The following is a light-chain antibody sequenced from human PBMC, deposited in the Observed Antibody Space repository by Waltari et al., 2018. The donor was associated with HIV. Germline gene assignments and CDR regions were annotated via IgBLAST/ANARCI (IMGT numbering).Light chain of an antibody. Sequence: EIVMTQSPDSLAVSLGERATINCTSSQSVLYSSNNKNSLAWYQQKPGQPPTLLIYWASTRNSGVPDRFSGSGSGTDFTLTISRLEPEDFALYYCQQYGASVTFGQGTKLAI. J-gene: IGKJ2*01. CDR2: WAS. CDR3: QQYGASVT. CDR1: QSVLYSSNNKNS. V-gene: IGKV4-1*01.